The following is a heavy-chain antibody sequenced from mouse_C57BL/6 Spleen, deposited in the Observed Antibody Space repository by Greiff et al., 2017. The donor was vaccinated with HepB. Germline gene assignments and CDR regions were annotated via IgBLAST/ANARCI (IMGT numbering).Heavy chain of an antibody. Sequence: QVQLQQPGAELVKPGASVKLSCKASGYTFTSYWMQWVKQRPGHGLEWIGEIDPSDSYTNYNQKFKGKATWTVDTSSSTAYMQLSSLTSEDSAVYYCAKGLRGAYWGQGTLVTVSA. CDR3: AKGLRGAY. D-gene: IGHD2-4*01. V-gene: IGHV1-50*01. CDR2: IDPSDSYT. CDR1: GYTFTSYW. J-gene: IGHJ3*01.